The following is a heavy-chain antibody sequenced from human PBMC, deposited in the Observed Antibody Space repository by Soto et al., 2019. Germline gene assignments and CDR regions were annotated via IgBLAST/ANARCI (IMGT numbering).Heavy chain of an antibody. Sequence: QVQLVQSGAEVKKPGASVKVSCKASGHTFTAYYMHWVRQAPGQGLEWMGLINLGSASPNYAQRFRGRVTMTRDTSTSTVYMELTSLRSEDTAVYYCARMFKLGGNSYGCLDVWGQGTTVTVSS. J-gene: IGHJ6*02. CDR2: INLGSASP. D-gene: IGHD5-18*01. V-gene: IGHV1-46*01. CDR3: ARMFKLGGNSYGCLDV. CDR1: GHTFTAYY.